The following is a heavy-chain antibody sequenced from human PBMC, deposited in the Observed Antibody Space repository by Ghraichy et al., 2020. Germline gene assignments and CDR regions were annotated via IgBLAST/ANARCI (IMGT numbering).Heavy chain of an antibody. Sequence: SETLSLTCAVSGGSISSSVYSWTWIRQPPGKGLEWIGYVYYSGSTYYNPSLKSRVAVSIDKSKNQFSLRLSSVTAADTAMYFCARGQDVMAGKPHYFDFWGQGILVTVSS. V-gene: IGHV4-30-2*01. CDR2: VYYSGST. CDR3: ARGQDVMAGKPHYFDF. J-gene: IGHJ4*02. D-gene: IGHD3-16*01. CDR1: GGSISSSVYS.